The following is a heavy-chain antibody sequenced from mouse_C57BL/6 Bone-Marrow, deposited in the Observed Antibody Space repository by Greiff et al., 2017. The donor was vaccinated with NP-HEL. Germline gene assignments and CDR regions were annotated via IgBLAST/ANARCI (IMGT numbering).Heavy chain of an antibody. V-gene: IGHV1-59*01. Sequence: QVQLQQPGAELVRPGTSVKLSCKASGYTFTSYWMHWVQQRPGQGLEWIGVIDPSDSYTNYNQKFKGKATLTVDTSSSTAYMQLSSLTSEDSAVYYGARVSTMVKWFAYWGQGTLVTVSA. CDR2: IDPSDSYT. CDR3: ARVSTMVKWFAY. D-gene: IGHD2-2*01. J-gene: IGHJ3*01. CDR1: GYTFTSYW.